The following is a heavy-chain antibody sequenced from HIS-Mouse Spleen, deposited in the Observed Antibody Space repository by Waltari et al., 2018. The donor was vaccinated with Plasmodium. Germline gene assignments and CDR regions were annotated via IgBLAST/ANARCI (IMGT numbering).Heavy chain of an antibody. J-gene: IGHJ2*01. D-gene: IGHD3-3*01. CDR1: GGSFRGSY. CDR3: ARVTSSGVYWYFDL. V-gene: IGHV4-34*01. CDR2: INHSRST. Sequence: QVQLQQCGAGLLKPSEPLSLTCAVYGGSFRGSYWSWIRQRPGKGLEWIGEINHSRSTNYNPSLKSRVTISVDTSKNQFSLKLSSVTAADTAVYYCARVTSSGVYWYFDLWGRGTLVTVSS.